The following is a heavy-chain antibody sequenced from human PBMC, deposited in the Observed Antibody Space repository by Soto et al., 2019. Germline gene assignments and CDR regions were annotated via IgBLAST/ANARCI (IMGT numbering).Heavy chain of an antibody. CDR1: GGSISSGDYY. Sequence: SETLSLTCTVSGGSISSGDYYWSWIRQPPGKGLEWIGYIYYSGSTYYNPSLKSRVAISVDTSKNQFSLKLTSVTAAVTAVYYCARVNGYGYFLDYWGQGTLVTVSS. V-gene: IGHV4-30-4*01. CDR3: ARVNGYGYFLDY. J-gene: IGHJ4*02. CDR2: IYYSGST. D-gene: IGHD5-18*01.